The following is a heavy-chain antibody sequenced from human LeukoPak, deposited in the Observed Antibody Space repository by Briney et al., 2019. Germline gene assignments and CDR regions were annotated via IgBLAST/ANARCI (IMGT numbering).Heavy chain of an antibody. D-gene: IGHD3-9*01. CDR3: ARADYDILTGYYPGWFDP. J-gene: IGHJ5*02. Sequence: ASVKVSCKASGYTFTSYDINWVRQATGQGLEWMGWMNPNSGNTGYAQKFQGRVTMTRNTSISTAYMELSSQRSEDTAVYYCARADYDILTGYYPGWFDPWGQGTLVTVSS. CDR2: MNPNSGNT. CDR1: GYTFTSYD. V-gene: IGHV1-8*01.